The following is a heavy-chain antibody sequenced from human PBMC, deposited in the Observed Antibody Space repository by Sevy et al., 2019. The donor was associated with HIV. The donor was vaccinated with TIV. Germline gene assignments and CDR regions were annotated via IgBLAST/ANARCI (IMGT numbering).Heavy chain of an antibody. D-gene: IGHD6-13*01. CDR2: IYPGASDT. CDR1: GYSFTSYW. Sequence: GESLKISCKGSGYSFTSYWIGWVRQMPGKGLEWMGIIYPGASDTRYSPSFQGQVTISADKSISTAYLQWSSLKASDTAMYYCASTSSSWYGIFDYWGQGTLVTVSS. J-gene: IGHJ4*02. CDR3: ASTSSSWYGIFDY. V-gene: IGHV5-51*01.